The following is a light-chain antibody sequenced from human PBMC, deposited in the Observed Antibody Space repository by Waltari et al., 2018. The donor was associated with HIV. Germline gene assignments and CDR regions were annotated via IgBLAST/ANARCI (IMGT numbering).Light chain of an antibody. V-gene: IGKV4-1*01. CDR2: WAS. J-gene: IGKJ3*01. CDR1: QSVLYSSNNKNY. Sequence: DIVLTQSPDSLAVSLGERATINCKSSQSVLYSSNNKNYLAWYQQRPGQPPKMLIYWASTRESGVPDRFTGSGSGTNFTLTISSLQPEDFAIYYCQQSYTTPLTFGPGTKVDI. CDR3: QQSYTTPLT.